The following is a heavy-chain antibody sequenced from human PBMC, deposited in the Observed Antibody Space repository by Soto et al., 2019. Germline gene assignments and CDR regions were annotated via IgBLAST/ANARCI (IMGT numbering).Heavy chain of an antibody. CDR3: ASQRAVAGIIASYYGMDV. CDR1: GFTFSSYG. D-gene: IGHD6-19*01. Sequence: GGSLRLSCAASGFTFSSYGMHWVRQAPGKGLVWVSLFNSDGSSTSYADSVKGRFTISRDNAKNTLYLQMNSLRAEDTAVYYCASQRAVAGIIASYYGMDVWGQGTTVTVSS. CDR2: FNSDGSST. V-gene: IGHV3-74*01. J-gene: IGHJ6*02.